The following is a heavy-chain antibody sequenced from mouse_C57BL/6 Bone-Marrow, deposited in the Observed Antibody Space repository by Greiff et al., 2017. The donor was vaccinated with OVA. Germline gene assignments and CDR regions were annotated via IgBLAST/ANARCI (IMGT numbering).Heavy chain of an antibody. J-gene: IGHJ4*01. V-gene: IGHV14-3*01. Sequence: VQLQQSVAELVRPGASVKLSCTASGFNIKNTYMHWVKQRPEQGLEWIGRIDPANGNTNYAPKFQGKATITADTSSNTAYLQLSSLTSVDTAICDCAGGTITTDEHYAVEYRGQRTSVTVAS. CDR1: GFNIKNTY. CDR2: IDPANGNT. CDR3: AGGTITTDEHYAVEY. D-gene: IGHD1-1*01.